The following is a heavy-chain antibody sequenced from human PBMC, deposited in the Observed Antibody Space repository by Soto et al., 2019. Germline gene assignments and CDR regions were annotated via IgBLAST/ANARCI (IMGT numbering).Heavy chain of an antibody. CDR1: GFTFNAYA. V-gene: IGHV3-23*01. D-gene: IGHD4-4*01. CDR3: ARVASDYINSVDN. J-gene: IGHJ4*02. Sequence: EVQLLESGGGLVQPGGSLRLSCAPSGFTFNAYAMTGVRQVPGKGLGWVSALGGRGGNRYYADSGRGRFTISRDNSKDTVDLQMNSLRVEDTAVYYCARVASDYINSVDNWGQGILVTVSS. CDR2: LGGRGGNR.